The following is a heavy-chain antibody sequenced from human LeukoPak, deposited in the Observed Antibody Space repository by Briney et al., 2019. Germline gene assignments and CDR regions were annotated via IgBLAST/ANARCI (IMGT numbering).Heavy chain of an antibody. J-gene: IGHJ3*02. CDR2: IIPIFGTA. Sequence: SVKVSCKASGGTFSSYAISWVRQAPGQGLEWMGGIIPIFGTANYAQKFQGRVTITTDESTSTAYMELSSLRSEDTAVYYCARRGLAVAGTLRGAFDIWGQGTMVTVSS. CDR3: ARRGLAVAGTLRGAFDI. CDR1: GGTFSSYA. V-gene: IGHV1-69*05. D-gene: IGHD6-19*01.